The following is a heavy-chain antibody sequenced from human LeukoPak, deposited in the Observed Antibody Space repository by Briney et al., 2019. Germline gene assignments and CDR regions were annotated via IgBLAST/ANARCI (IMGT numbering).Heavy chain of an antibody. V-gene: IGHV3-30-3*01. CDR2: ISYDGSNK. J-gene: IGHJ3*02. CDR3: AREEVEAFDI. CDR1: GFTFSSYA. Sequence: GGSLRLSCAASGFTFSSYAMHWVRQAPGKGLEWVAVISYDGSNKYYADSVKGRFTISRDNSKNTLYLQMNSLRAEGTPVYYCAREEVEAFDIWGQGTMVTVSS.